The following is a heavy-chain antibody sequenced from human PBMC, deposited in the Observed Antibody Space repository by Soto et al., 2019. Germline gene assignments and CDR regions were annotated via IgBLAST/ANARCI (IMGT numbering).Heavy chain of an antibody. J-gene: IGHJ6*03. CDR1: GYTFTSYG. CDR2: ISAYNGNT. Sequence: ASVKVSCKASGYTFTSYGISWVRQAPGQGLEWMGWISAYNGNTNYAQKLQGRVTMTTDTSTSTAYMELRSLRSDDTAVYYCARTNQPYSSSSYYYYYYMDVWGKGTTVTVSS. CDR3: ARTNQPYSSSSYYYYYYMDV. V-gene: IGHV1-18*01. D-gene: IGHD6-6*01.